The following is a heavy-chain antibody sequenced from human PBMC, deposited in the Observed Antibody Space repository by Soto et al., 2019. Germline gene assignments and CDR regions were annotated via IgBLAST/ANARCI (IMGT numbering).Heavy chain of an antibody. V-gene: IGHV1-46*02. CDR1: GYTFENYY. J-gene: IGHJ6*02. CDR3: ARELQFPHQETGMDV. CDR2: IDPTGGRT. D-gene: IGHD6-19*01. Sequence: QVHLVQSGAEVKKPGASVKVSCKASGYTFENYYMHWVRQAPGQGLEWLGIIDPTGGRTTYAHKLQDRVTMTMDTSTSTVYMELSSLRSNDTALYYCARELQFPHQETGMDVWGQGTTVTVSS.